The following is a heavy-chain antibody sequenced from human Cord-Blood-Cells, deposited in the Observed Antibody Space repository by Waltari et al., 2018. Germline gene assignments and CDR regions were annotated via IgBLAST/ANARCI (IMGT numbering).Heavy chain of an antibody. V-gene: IGHV3-7*05. D-gene: IGHD3-16*01. CDR1: GFTFSSSW. CDR3: ALGDHFDY. CDR2: IKQDGSEK. Sequence: EVQLVESGGGVVQPGGSLRLSWAASGFTFSSSWMSWVRQAPGKGLEWVANIKQDGSEKYYVDSVKGRFTISRDNAKNSLYLQMNSLRAEDTAVYYCALGDHFDYWGQGTLVTVSS. J-gene: IGHJ4*02.